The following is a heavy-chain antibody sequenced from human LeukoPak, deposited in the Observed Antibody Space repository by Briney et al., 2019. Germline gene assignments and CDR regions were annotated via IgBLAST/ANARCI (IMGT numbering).Heavy chain of an antibody. CDR1: GFTFSNYA. D-gene: IGHD6-19*01. Sequence: QPGRSLRLSCAASGFTFSNYAMHWVRQAPGKGLEWVAFMSFDGSDKYYADSVKGRFTISRDNSKNTLYLQMNSLRFEDTAVYYCARDQPGTYTLSSTWGRGTLVTVSS. CDR3: ARDQPGTYTLSST. V-gene: IGHV3-30-3*01. CDR2: MSFDGSDK. J-gene: IGHJ5*02.